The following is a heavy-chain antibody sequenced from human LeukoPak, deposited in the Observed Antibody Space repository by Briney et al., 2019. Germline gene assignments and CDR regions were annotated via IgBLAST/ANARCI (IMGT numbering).Heavy chain of an antibody. V-gene: IGHV3-23*01. CDR2: ISGSGDST. CDR3: AKDRRRNYFDY. Sequence: GGSLRLSCAASGFTFSSYAMGWVRQAPGKGLEWVSAISGSGDSTNYGDSVKGRFTISRDNSKNTLYLQMNSLRAEDTAVYYCAKDRRRNYFDYWGQGTLVTVSS. CDR1: GFTFSSYA. J-gene: IGHJ4*02.